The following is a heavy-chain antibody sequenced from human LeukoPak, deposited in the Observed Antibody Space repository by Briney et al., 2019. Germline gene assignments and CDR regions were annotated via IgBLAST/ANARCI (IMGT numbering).Heavy chain of an antibody. CDR2: IYYSGST. CDR1: GGSISSSSYY. CDR3: ARFFPPPKYQLLGNNWFDP. D-gene: IGHD2-2*01. Sequence: SETLSLTCTVSGGSISSSSYYWGWIRQPPGKGLEWIGSIYYSGSTYYNPSLKSRVTISVDTSKNQFSLKLSSVTAADTAAYYCARFFPPPKYQLLGNNWFDPWGQGTLVTVSS. J-gene: IGHJ5*02. V-gene: IGHV4-39*07.